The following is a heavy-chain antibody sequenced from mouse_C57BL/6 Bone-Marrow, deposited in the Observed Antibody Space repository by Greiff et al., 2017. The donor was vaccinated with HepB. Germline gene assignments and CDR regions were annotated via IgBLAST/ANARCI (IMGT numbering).Heavy chain of an antibody. CDR2: ILAGSGST. J-gene: IGHJ1*03. Sequence: VQLQQSGAELMKPGASVKLSCKATGYTFTGYWIEWVKQRPGHGLEWIGEILAGSGSTNYNKKFKGKATFTADTSSNTAYMQLSSLTTEGSAIYYCAGTDYYGSRRDWYFDVGGTGTTVTVSS. V-gene: IGHV1-9*01. D-gene: IGHD1-1*01. CDR1: GYTFTGYW. CDR3: AGTDYYGSRRDWYFDV.